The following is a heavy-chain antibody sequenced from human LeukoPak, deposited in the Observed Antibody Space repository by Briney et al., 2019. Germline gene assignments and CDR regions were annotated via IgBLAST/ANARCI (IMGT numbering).Heavy chain of an antibody. CDR1: GFTFDDYG. J-gene: IGHJ4*02. D-gene: IGHD2-2*01. Sequence: GGSLRLSCAASGFTFDDYGMSWVRQAPGKGLEWVSGINWNGGSTGYADSVKGRFTISRDNAKNALYLQMNSLRAEDTAVYYCARDPRYCSSTSCGYWGQGTLVTVSS. V-gene: IGHV3-20*04. CDR3: ARDPRYCSSTSCGY. CDR2: INWNGGST.